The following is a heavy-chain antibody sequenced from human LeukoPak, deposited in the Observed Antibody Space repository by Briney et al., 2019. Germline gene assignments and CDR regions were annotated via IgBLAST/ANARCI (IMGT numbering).Heavy chain of an antibody. CDR2: IYYSGTT. V-gene: IGHV4-59*01. J-gene: IGHJ4*02. CDR3: ARSGGSWYSLFGY. D-gene: IGHD2-15*01. CDR1: GFTFSDYY. Sequence: GSLRLSCAASGFTFSDYYWSWIRQPPGKGLEWIGYIYYSGTTNYNPSLKSRVTISIDTSKNEFSLKLTSVTAADTAVYYCARSGGSWYSLFGYWGQGTLVTVSS.